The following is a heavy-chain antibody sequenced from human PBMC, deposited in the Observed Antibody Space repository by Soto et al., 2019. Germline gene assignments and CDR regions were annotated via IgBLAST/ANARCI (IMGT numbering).Heavy chain of an antibody. Sequence: EVQLVESGGGLVQPGGSLRLSCAASGFTFSSYEMNWVRQAPGKGLEWVSYISSSGSTIYYADSVKGRFTISRDKAKNSLYLQMNSLRAEDTAVYYCARDGGYCSSTSCYLYYYYGMDVWGQGTTVTVSS. J-gene: IGHJ6*02. V-gene: IGHV3-48*03. CDR3: ARDGGYCSSTSCYLYYYYGMDV. D-gene: IGHD2-2*01. CDR2: ISSSGSTI. CDR1: GFTFSSYE.